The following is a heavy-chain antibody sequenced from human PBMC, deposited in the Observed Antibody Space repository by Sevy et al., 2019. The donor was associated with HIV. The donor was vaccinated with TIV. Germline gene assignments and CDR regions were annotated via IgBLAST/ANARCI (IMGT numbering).Heavy chain of an antibody. Sequence: ASVKVSCKASGYTFAVYYLHWVRQAPGQGLEWMGRINPNTGVTNYAQKFQGRVTMTRDTSITTAYMELNRLGSDDTAFYSCAALATFSSFDYWGQGPLVTFS. J-gene: IGHJ4*02. V-gene: IGHV1-2*06. CDR3: AALATFSSFDY. CDR1: GYTFAVYY. CDR2: INPNTGVT. D-gene: IGHD5-12*01.